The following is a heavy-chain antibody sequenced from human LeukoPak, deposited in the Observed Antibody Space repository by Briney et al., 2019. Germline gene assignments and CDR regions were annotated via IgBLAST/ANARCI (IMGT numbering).Heavy chain of an antibody. CDR3: TTDPSMYCSSTSCPVVGY. V-gene: IGHV3-30*02. J-gene: IGHJ4*02. D-gene: IGHD2-2*01. CDR1: GFTFSSYG. Sequence: GGSLRLSCAASGFTFSSYGMHWVRQAPGKGLEWVAFIRYDGSNKYYADSVKGRFTISRDNSKDTLYLQMNSLKTEDTAVYYCTTDPSMYCSSTSCPVVGYWGQGTLVTVSS. CDR2: IRYDGSNK.